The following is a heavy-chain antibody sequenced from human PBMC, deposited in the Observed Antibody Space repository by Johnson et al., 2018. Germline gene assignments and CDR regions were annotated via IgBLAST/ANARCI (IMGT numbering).Heavy chain of an antibody. CDR3: ARVGLNWNYYYYMDV. J-gene: IGHJ6*03. Sequence: QVQLLESGGGLVKXGGSLRLSCAASGFTFSDYYMSWIRKAPGKGLEWVSYISSSGGTIYYADSVKGRVTVSRDNAKNSLYLQMNSLGAEDTVVYYCARVGLNWNYYYYMDVWGKGTTVTVSS. V-gene: IGHV3-11*04. CDR1: GFTFSDYY. CDR2: ISSSGGTI. D-gene: IGHD3-16*01.